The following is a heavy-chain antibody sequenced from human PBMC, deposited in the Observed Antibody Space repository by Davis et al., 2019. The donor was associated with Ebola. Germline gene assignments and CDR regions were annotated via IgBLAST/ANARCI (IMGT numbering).Heavy chain of an antibody. V-gene: IGHV1-24*01. J-gene: IGHJ4*02. Sequence: AASVKVSCKVFGYTLTELSMHWVRQAPGKGLEWMGGFDPEDGETIYAQKFQGRVTMTEDTSTDTAYLDLTSLRSEDTAVFYCARASFAYNSGWYADYWGPGSLVTVSS. CDR2: FDPEDGET. CDR1: GYTLTELS. CDR3: ARASFAYNSGWYADY. D-gene: IGHD6-19*01.